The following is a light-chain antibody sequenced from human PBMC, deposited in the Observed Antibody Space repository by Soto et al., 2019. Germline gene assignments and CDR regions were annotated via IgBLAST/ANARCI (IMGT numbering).Light chain of an antibody. CDR1: QSISGA. Sequence: EIVMTQSPATLSVSPGGRATLSCRARQSISGALAWYQQKPGQAPRLLIYGASTRATSFPARFSGSGSGTDFTLTISSLQSEDFAVYYCQQYNNWPWTFGQGTKVDIK. V-gene: IGKV3-15*01. J-gene: IGKJ1*01. CDR2: GAS. CDR3: QQYNNWPWT.